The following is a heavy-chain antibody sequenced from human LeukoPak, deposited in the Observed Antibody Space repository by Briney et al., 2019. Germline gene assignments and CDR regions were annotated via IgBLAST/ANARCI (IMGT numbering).Heavy chain of an antibody. CDR2: INHSGST. D-gene: IGHD3-10*01. V-gene: IGHV4-34*01. J-gene: IGHJ4*02. Sequence: PSETLSLTCAVYVGSFSGYYWSWIRQPPGKGLEWIGEINHSGSTNYNPSLKSRVTISVDTSKNQFSLKLSSVTAADTAVYYCARGNNLNYYGSGSYACDYWGQGTLVTVSS. CDR1: VGSFSGYY. CDR3: ARGNNLNYYGSGSYACDY.